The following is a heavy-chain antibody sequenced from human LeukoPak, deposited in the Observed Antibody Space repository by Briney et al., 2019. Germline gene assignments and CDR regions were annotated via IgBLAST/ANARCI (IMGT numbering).Heavy chain of an antibody. V-gene: IGHV4-59*01. CDR1: GGSISSYY. CDR3: ARAGIAVAEVDY. Sequence: SETLSLTCTVSGGSISSYYWRWIRQPPGKGLEWIGYIYYSGSTNYNPSLKSRVTISVDTSKNQFSLKLSSVTAADTAVYYCARAGIAVAEVDYWGQGTLVTVSS. D-gene: IGHD6-19*01. CDR2: IYYSGST. J-gene: IGHJ4*02.